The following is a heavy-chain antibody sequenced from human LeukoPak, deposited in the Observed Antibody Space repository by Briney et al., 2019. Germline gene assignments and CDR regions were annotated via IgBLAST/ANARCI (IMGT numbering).Heavy chain of an antibody. CDR3: AREPNFDQWELLDY. CDR2: ISSSSSYI. Sequence: PGGSLRLSCAASGFTFSSYSMNWVRQAPGKGLEWVSSISSSSSYIYYADSVNGRFTISRDNAKNSLYLQMNSLRAEDTAVYYCAREPNFDQWELLDYWGQGTLVTVSS. V-gene: IGHV3-21*01. D-gene: IGHD1-26*01. J-gene: IGHJ4*02. CDR1: GFTFSSYS.